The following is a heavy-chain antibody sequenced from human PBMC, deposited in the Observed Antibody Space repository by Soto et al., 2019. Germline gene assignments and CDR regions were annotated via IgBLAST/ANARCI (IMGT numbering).Heavy chain of an antibody. CDR1: GGSFSGYY. Sequence: SETLSLTCAGYGGSFSGYYWSWIRQPPGKGLEWIGEINHSGSTNYNPSLKSRVTISVDTSKNQFSLKLSSVTAADTAVYYCARGRLSLTGYYYYYYGMDVWGQGTTVTVSS. CDR3: ARGRLSLTGYYYYYYGMDV. J-gene: IGHJ6*02. CDR2: INHSGST. V-gene: IGHV4-34*01. D-gene: IGHD3-9*01.